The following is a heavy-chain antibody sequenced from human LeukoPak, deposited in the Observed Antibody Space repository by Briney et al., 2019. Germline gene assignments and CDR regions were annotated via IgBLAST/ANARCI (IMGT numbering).Heavy chain of an antibody. J-gene: IGHJ4*02. CDR3: ARVGAGYYFDY. CDR2: INSDGSST. Sequence: GGSLRLSCAASGFTFSSYWMHWVRHAPGKGLVWVSRINSDGSSTSYADSVKGRFTISRDNAKNTLYLQMNSLRAEDTAVYYCARVGAGYYFDYWGQGTLVTVSS. CDR1: GFTFSSYW. V-gene: IGHV3-74*01. D-gene: IGHD1-26*01.